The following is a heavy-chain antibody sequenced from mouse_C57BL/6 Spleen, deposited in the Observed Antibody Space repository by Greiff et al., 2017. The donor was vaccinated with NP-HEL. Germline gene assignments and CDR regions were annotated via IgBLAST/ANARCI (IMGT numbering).Heavy chain of an antibody. Sequence: EVQLQESGPVLVKPGASVKMSCKASGYTFTDYYMNWVKQSHGKSLEWIGVINPYNGGTSYNQKFKGKATLTVDKSSSTAYMELNSLTSEDSAVYYCALYYSNYWFAYWGQGTLVTVSA. CDR1: GYTFTDYY. J-gene: IGHJ3*01. CDR3: ALYYSNYWFAY. V-gene: IGHV1-19*01. CDR2: INPYNGGT. D-gene: IGHD2-5*01.